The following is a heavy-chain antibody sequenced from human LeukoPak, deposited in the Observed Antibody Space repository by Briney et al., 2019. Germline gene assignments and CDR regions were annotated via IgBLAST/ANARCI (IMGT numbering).Heavy chain of an antibody. CDR3: ARNYGDYWNWGFDP. CDR2: ISSSGSTI. V-gene: IGHV3-11*04. CDR1: GFTFSDYY. D-gene: IGHD4-17*01. J-gene: IGHJ5*02. Sequence: GGSLRLSCAASGFTFSDYYMSWIRQAPGKGLEWVSYISSSGSTIYYADSVKGRFTISRDNAKNSLYLQMNSLSAEDTAVYYCARNYGDYWNWGFDPWGQGTLVTVSS.